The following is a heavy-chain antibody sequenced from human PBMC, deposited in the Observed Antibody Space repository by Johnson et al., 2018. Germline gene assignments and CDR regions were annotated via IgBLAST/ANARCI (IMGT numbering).Heavy chain of an antibody. CDR1: GFTFSSYA. J-gene: IGHJ1*01. CDR2: ISGSGGST. CDR3: AKDTGYYDSSGYYGYFQH. Sequence: VQLVESGGGLVQPGGSLRLSCAASGFTFSSYAMSWVRQAPGKGLEWVSAISGSGGSTYYADSVKGRVTISRDNAKNSLYLQLNSLRAEDTALYDCAKDTGYYDSSGYYGYFQHWGEGTLVTASS. D-gene: IGHD3-22*01. V-gene: IGHV3-23*04.